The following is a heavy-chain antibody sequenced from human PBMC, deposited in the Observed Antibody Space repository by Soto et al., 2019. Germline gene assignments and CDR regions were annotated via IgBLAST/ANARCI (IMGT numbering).Heavy chain of an antibody. J-gene: IGHJ4*02. D-gene: IGHD3-16*02. CDR1: GFTFDDYA. V-gene: IGHV3-9*01. CDR3: AKDMIIFGGVIVPLGY. Sequence: EVQLVESGGGLVQPGRSLRLSCAASGFTFDDYAMHWVRQAPGKGLEWVSGISWNSGSIGYADSVKGRFTISRDNAKNSLYLQMNSLRAEDTALYYCAKDMIIFGGVIVPLGYWGQGTLVTVSS. CDR2: ISWNSGSI.